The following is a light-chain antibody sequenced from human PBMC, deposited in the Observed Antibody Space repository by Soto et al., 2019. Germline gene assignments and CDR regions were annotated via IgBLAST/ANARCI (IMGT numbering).Light chain of an antibody. Sequence: QSALTQPASVSGSPGQSITISCTGTSSDVGGYNYVSWYQQHPGKAPKLMIYDVSNRASGVSNRFSGSKSGNTASLTISGLQAEDGADYYCSSYTSRSTLVVFGGGTQLTVL. CDR1: SSDVGGYNY. V-gene: IGLV2-14*01. CDR2: DVS. J-gene: IGLJ2*01. CDR3: SSYTSRSTLVV.